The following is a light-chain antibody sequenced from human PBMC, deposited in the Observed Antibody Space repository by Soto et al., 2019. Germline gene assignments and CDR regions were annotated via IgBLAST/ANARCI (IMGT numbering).Light chain of an antibody. CDR2: EVN. CDR1: SSDVGSYNR. CDR3: KSYTSSNTYV. V-gene: IGLV2-18*02. J-gene: IGLJ1*01. Sequence: QSALTQPPSVSGSPGQSVTISCTGTSSDVGSYNRVSWYQQPPGTAPKLMIYEVNNRPSGVPDRFSGSKSGNTASLTITGLQAEDEADYYCKSYTSSNTYVFGTGTKLTVL.